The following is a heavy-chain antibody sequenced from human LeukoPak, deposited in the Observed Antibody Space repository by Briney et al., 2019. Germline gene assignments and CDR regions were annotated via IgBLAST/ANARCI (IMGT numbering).Heavy chain of an antibody. V-gene: IGHV3-21*01. CDR3: ARDRNYLAPSYYYYGMDV. J-gene: IGHJ6*02. Sequence: GGSLRLSCAASGFTFTTYSMSWVRQAPGKGLEWVSSISTGSSYIYYADSVKGRFTISRDNAKNSLYLQMNSLRAEDTAVYYCARDRNYLAPSYYYYGMDVWGQGTTVTVSS. CDR1: GFTFTTYS. D-gene: IGHD5-24*01. CDR2: ISTGSSYI.